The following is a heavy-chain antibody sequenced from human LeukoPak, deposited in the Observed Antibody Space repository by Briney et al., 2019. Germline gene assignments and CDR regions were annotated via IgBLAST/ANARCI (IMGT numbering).Heavy chain of an antibody. CDR3: ARVEWELLTD. V-gene: IGHV4-34*01. CDR2: INHSGST. CDR1: GGSFSGYY. Sequence: SETLSLTCAVYGGSFSGYYWSWIRQPPGKGLEWIGEINHSGSTNYNPSLTSRVTISVDTSKNQFSLKLSSVTAADTAVYYCARVEWELLTDWGQGTLVTVSS. D-gene: IGHD1-26*01. J-gene: IGHJ4*02.